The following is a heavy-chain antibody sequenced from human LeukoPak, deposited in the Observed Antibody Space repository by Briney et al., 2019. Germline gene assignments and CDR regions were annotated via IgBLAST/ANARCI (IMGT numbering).Heavy chain of an antibody. Sequence: SETLSLTCTVSGGSISSYYWSWIRQPPGKGLEWIGYIYYSGSTNYNPSLKSRVTISVDTSKNQFSLKLSSVTAADTAVYYCARDGSTSNGGAFDIWGQGTMVTVSS. J-gene: IGHJ3*02. CDR3: ARDGSTSNGGAFDI. CDR1: GGSISSYY. V-gene: IGHV4-59*12. D-gene: IGHD3-10*01. CDR2: IYYSGST.